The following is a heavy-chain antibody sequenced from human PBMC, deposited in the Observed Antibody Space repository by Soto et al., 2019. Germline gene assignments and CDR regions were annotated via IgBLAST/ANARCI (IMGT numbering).Heavy chain of an antibody. D-gene: IGHD4-17*01. CDR3: ARGNYDNYGHFDY. CDR1: GVSISSSTW. J-gene: IGHJ4*02. CDR2: IHHSGST. V-gene: IGHV4-4*02. Sequence: SETLSLTCAVSGVSISSSTWCSWVRQPPGKGLEWIGEIHHSGSTNYNPSLMGRVTVSIDKSKNQFSLKMSSATAADTAVYYCARGNYDNYGHFDYWGQGILVTVSS.